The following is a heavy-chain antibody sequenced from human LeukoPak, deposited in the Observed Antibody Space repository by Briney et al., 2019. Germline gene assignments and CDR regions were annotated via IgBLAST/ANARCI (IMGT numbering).Heavy chain of an antibody. D-gene: IGHD3-3*01. V-gene: IGHV1-46*01. Sequence: ASVKVSCKASGYTFTSYYMHWVRQAPGQVLEWMGIINPSGGSTSYAQKFQGRVTMTRDTSTSTVYMELSSLRSEDTAVYYCARGLDDFWSEYYTKELDYWGQGTLVTVSS. CDR1: GYTFTSYY. J-gene: IGHJ4*02. CDR3: ARGLDDFWSEYYTKELDY. CDR2: INPSGGST.